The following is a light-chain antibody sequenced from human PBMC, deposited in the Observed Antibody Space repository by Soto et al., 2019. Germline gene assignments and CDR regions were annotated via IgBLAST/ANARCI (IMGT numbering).Light chain of an antibody. CDR2: GAS. J-gene: IGKJ4*01. Sequence: EIVWTQSPGTLSLSPGERATLSCRASQSVSSSYLAWYQQKPGQAPRLLIYGASSRATGIPDRFSGSGSGTDFTLTISRLEPEDFAVYYCQQYGSSPTFGGGTTFEIK. CDR1: QSVSSSY. CDR3: QQYGSSPT. V-gene: IGKV3-20*01.